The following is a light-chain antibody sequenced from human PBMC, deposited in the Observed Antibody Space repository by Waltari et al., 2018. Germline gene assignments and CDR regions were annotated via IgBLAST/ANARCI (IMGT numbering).Light chain of an antibody. Sequence: CRGSQNVSSSYLVWYQQKPGQAPRLLIYGASSRAAGIPDRFSGSGSGTDFSLSITRLEPEDFAVYYCQQYGSSRYTFGQGTKLEIK. CDR3: QQYGSSRYT. CDR1: QNVSSSY. CDR2: GAS. V-gene: IGKV3-20*01. J-gene: IGKJ2*01.